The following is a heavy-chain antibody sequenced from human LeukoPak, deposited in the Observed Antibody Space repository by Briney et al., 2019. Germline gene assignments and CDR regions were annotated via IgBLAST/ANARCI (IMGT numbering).Heavy chain of an antibody. J-gene: IGHJ4*02. D-gene: IGHD3-22*01. CDR1: GFTVSSKY. V-gene: IGHV3-53*01. Sequence: PGGSLRLSCAASGFTVSSKYMSWVRRASGKGLEWVSVIYSGGATYYADSVKGRFTVSRDNSKNTVYLQMNSLRAEDTAIYYCARERDSSGYILAYWGQGTLVTVSS. CDR2: IYSGGAT. CDR3: ARERDSSGYILAY.